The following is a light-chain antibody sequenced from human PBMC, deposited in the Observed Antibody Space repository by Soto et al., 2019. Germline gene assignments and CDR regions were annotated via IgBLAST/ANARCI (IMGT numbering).Light chain of an antibody. CDR3: STHTTSGALQV. CDR2: EVT. J-gene: IGLJ1*01. CDR1: SGDIGSYNR. Sequence: QSALTQPASVSGSPGQSITISCTGTSGDIGSYNRVSWYQQHPGKAPKLIIYEVTDRPSGVSNRFSGSKSGNTASLTISGLQADDEADYYCSTHTTSGALQVFGTGTKLTVL. V-gene: IGLV2-14*01.